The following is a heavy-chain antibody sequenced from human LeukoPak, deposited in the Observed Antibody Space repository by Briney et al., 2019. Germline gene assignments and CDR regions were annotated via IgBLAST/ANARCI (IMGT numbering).Heavy chain of an antibody. CDR1: GFTFSSYS. J-gene: IGHJ4*02. D-gene: IGHD6-19*01. V-gene: IGHV3-48*01. CDR2: ISSSSSTI. CDR3: AKDGRSYSSGWPPFDY. Sequence: GGSLRLSCAASGFTFSSYSMNWVRQAPGKGLEWVSYISSSSSTIYYADSVKGRFTISRDNSKNTLYLQMNSLRAEDTAVYHCAKDGRSYSSGWPPFDYWGQGALVTVSS.